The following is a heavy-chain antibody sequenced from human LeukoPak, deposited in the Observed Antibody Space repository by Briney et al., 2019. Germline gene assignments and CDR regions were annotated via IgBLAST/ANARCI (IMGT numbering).Heavy chain of an antibody. D-gene: IGHD4-17*01. CDR3: ARGQGGYGEGVY. Sequence: QAGGSLRLSCAASGFTVSSNYMTWVRQTPGKGLEWVANINEDGSVKYYVDSLKGRFTISRDNAKKSPYLQMNSLTTEDTAVYYCARGQGGYGEGVYWGQGTLVTVSS. J-gene: IGHJ4*02. CDR1: GFTVSSNY. CDR2: INEDGSVK. V-gene: IGHV3-7*01.